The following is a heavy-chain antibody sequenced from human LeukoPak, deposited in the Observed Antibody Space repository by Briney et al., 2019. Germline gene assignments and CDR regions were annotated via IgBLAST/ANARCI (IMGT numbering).Heavy chain of an antibody. CDR3: ASARSGWSLNYYYYYMDV. CDR2: INHSGI. Sequence: SETLSLTCAVYGGSFSGYYWSWIRQPPGKGLEWIGEINHSGIKYNPSLKSRVTISVDTSKNQFSLKLSSVTAADTAMYYCASARSGWSLNYYYYYMDVWGKGTTVTVSS. J-gene: IGHJ6*03. V-gene: IGHV4-34*01. D-gene: IGHD6-19*01. CDR1: GGSFSGYY.